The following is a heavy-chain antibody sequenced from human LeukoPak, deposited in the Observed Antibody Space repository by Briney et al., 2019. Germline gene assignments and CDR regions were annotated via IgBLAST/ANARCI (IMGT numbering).Heavy chain of an antibody. Sequence: ASETLSLTCTVSGVSISSSNSYWGWICQPPGKGLEWIGSIYYSGNTYYNASLKSQVSISIDTSKNQFSLRLTSVTAAGTAVYYCARQTGSGLFILPGGRGTLVTVSS. CDR2: IYYSGNT. CDR1: GVSISSSNSY. V-gene: IGHV4-39*01. D-gene: IGHD3/OR15-3a*01. CDR3: ARQTGSGLFILP. J-gene: IGHJ4*02.